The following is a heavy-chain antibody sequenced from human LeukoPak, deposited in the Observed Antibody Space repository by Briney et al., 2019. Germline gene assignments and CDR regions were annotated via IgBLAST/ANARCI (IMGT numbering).Heavy chain of an antibody. CDR1: GYTFTGYY. Sequence: ASVKVSCKASGYTFTGYYMHWVRQAPGQGLEWMGIITPSGDSTNYAQKFQGRVTMTRDTSTSTAYMELSRLRSDDTAVCYCARYDYGSGDTNWFDPWGQGTLVTVSS. D-gene: IGHD3-10*01. J-gene: IGHJ5*02. CDR3: ARYDYGSGDTNWFDP. V-gene: IGHV1-46*01. CDR2: ITPSGDST.